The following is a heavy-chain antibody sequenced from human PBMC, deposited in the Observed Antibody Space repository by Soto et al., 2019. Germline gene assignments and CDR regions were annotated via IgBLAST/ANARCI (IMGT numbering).Heavy chain of an antibody. D-gene: IGHD6-13*01. CDR1: GYTFVVFP. CDR3: ARTDSSSWPYNWFDP. Sequence: GASVKVSCKASGYTFVVFPMHWMRQAPGQRLEWMGWINAANANTKYSQKFQGRVTLSADTSASTAYMELSSLRSEDTAVYYCARTDSSSWPYNWFDPWGQGTLVTVSS. CDR2: INAANANT. V-gene: IGHV1-3*01. J-gene: IGHJ5*02.